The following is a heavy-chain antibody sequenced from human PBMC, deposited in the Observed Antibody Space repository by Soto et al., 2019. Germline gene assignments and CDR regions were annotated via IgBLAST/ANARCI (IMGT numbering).Heavy chain of an antibody. Sequence: SETLSLTCTVSGGSISSSSYYWGWIRQPPGKGLEWIGSIYYSGSTYYNPSLKSRVTISVDTSKNQFSLKLSSVTAADTAVYYCARRGRIAVAGTIDYWFDPWGQGTLVTVS. CDR1: GGSISSSSYY. CDR3: ARRGRIAVAGTIDYWFDP. CDR2: IYYSGST. D-gene: IGHD6-19*01. V-gene: IGHV4-39*01. J-gene: IGHJ5*02.